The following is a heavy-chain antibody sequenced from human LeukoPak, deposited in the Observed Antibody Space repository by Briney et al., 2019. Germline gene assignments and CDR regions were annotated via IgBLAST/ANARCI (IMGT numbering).Heavy chain of an antibody. V-gene: IGHV3-30*18. CDR3: ANGDDYGGDY. CDR2: ISYDGSNK. D-gene: IGHD4-23*01. CDR1: GFTFSSYG. J-gene: IGHJ4*02. Sequence: PGGSLRLSCAASGFTFSSYGMHWVRQAPGKGLEWVAAISYDGSNKYYADSVKGRFTISRDNSKNTLYLQMNSLRAEDTAVYYCANGDDYGGDYWGQGTLVTVSS.